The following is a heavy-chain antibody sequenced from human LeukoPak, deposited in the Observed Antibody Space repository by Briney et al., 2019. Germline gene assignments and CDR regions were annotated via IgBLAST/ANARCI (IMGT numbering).Heavy chain of an antibody. Sequence: SETLSLTCTVSGGSISSSSYYWGWIRQPPGKGLEWIGSIYYSGSTYYNPSLKSRVTISVDTSKNQFSLKLSSVTAADTAVYYCARSRLYSSSRYYFDYWGQGTLVTVSS. D-gene: IGHD6-13*01. CDR1: GGSISSSSYY. CDR2: IYYSGST. J-gene: IGHJ4*02. V-gene: IGHV4-39*01. CDR3: ARSRLYSSSRYYFDY.